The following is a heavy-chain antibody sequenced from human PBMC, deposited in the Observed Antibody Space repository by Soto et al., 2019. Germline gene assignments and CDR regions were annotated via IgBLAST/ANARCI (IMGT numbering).Heavy chain of an antibody. Sequence: SETLSLTCNVSGGPISGDYYWTWIRQPPGKGLEWIGYIFYSGSTYYNPSLKSRVTMSVDTSKNQFSLRLSSVTAADTALYYCVREGVGFDRSGYPSRYFDFWGQGILVTVYS. D-gene: IGHD3-22*01. CDR2: IFYSGST. J-gene: IGHJ4*02. V-gene: IGHV4-30-4*01. CDR3: VREGVGFDRSGYPSRYFDF. CDR1: GGPISGDYY.